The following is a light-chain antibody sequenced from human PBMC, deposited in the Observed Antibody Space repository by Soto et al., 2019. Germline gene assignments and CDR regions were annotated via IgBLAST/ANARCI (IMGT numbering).Light chain of an antibody. Sequence: DIQLTQSPSSLSASVGDGVTITCRASQSIDSYLNWYQQKPGKAPKLLIYASSSLQSGVPSRFRGSGSGTDYTLSISSLQPEDFATYYCQQSYSSPLYTFDQGTKLEIK. CDR3: QQSYSSPLYT. J-gene: IGKJ2*01. CDR2: ASS. CDR1: QSIDSY. V-gene: IGKV1-39*01.